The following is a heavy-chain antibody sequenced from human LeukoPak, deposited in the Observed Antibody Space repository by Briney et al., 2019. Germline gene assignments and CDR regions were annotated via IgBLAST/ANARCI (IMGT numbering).Heavy chain of an antibody. J-gene: IGHJ4*02. Sequence: GGSLRLSCAASGFTFSSYAMHWVRQAPGKGLEYVSAISSNGGSTYYANSVKGRFTISRDNSKNTLYLQMGSLRAEDMAVYYCASLGGPFDYWGQGTLVTVSS. CDR2: ISSNGGST. D-gene: IGHD2-15*01. CDR1: GFTFSSYA. V-gene: IGHV3-64*01. CDR3: ASLGGPFDY.